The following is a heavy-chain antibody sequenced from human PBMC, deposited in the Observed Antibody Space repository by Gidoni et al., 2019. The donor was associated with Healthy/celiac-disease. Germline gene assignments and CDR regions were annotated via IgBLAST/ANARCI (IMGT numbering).Heavy chain of an antibody. CDR1: GGSFSGYY. D-gene: IGHD3-10*01. J-gene: IGHJ4*02. CDR3: ARGPGMVRGVRSDY. Sequence: QVQLQQWGAGLLKPSETLSLTCAFSGGSFSGYYWSWIRQPPGKGLEWIGEINHSGSTNYNPSLKSRVTISVDTSKNQFSLKLSSVTAADTAVYYCARGPGMVRGVRSDYWGQGTLVTVSS. V-gene: IGHV4-34*01. CDR2: INHSGST.